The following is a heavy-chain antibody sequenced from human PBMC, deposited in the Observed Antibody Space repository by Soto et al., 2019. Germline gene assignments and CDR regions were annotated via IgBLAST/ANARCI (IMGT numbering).Heavy chain of an antibody. Sequence: TSETLSLTCSVSGGSMNTYYWSWIRQPPGKGLEWIGYIYSSGSTNYKLSLKSRVVFSVDTSKNQFSLKLSSVTAADTAVYYCAGGSGNPFDYWGQGTLVTVSS. CDR2: IYSSGST. CDR1: GGSMNTYY. CDR3: AGGSGNPFDY. J-gene: IGHJ4*02. V-gene: IGHV4-59*01. D-gene: IGHD2-15*01.